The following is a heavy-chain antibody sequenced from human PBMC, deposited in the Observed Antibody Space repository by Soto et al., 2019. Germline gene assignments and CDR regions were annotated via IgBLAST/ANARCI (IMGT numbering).Heavy chain of an antibody. CDR3: ARVKDRTTCYDY. Sequence: GGSLRLSCAASGFTFSSYAMHWVRQAPGKGLEWVAVISYDGSNKYYADSVKGRFTISRDNSKNTLYLQMNSLRAEDTAMYYCARVKDRTTCYDYWGQGTLVTVSS. V-gene: IGHV3-30-3*01. J-gene: IGHJ4*02. D-gene: IGHD2-2*01. CDR1: GFTFSSYA. CDR2: ISYDGSNK.